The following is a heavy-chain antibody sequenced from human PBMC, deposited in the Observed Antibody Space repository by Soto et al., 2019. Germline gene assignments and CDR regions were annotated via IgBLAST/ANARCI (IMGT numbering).Heavy chain of an antibody. CDR3: ARDLWGYCGTDCYPLDV. CDR1: GGSISGYY. J-gene: IGHJ6*02. V-gene: IGHV4-59*01. D-gene: IGHD2-21*02. CDR2: MYNTGST. Sequence: PFETLSLTCTVSGGSISGYYWSWIRQPPGKGLEWIGYMYNTGSTVYNPSFKSRVTISVDTSKNQFSLKLNSVTAADTAVYYCARDLWGYCGTDCYPLDVWGQGTTVTVSS.